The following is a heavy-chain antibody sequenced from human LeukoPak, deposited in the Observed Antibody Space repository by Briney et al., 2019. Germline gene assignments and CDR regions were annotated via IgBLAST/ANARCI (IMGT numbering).Heavy chain of an antibody. Sequence: TASETLSLTCTVSGGSISSYYWSWIRQPPGKGLEWIGYIYYSGSTNYNPSLKSRVTISVDTSKSQFSLKLSSVTAADTAVYYCARSKRFLEWLPIYRNDAFDIWGQGTMVTVSS. V-gene: IGHV4-59*08. CDR3: ARSKRFLEWLPIYRNDAFDI. CDR2: IYYSGST. D-gene: IGHD3-3*01. J-gene: IGHJ3*02. CDR1: GGSISSYY.